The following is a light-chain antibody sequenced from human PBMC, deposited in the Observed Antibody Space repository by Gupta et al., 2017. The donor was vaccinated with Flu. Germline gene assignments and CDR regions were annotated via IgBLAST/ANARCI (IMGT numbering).Light chain of an antibody. Sequence: VLPQSPGTLSLSPGDRAPLSCRASHSVSRSYLAWYQQKPGPAPRLLSDGAYTRATGIPDRVRGSGSGTDFTLTIRRREPEDFAVYDGQQFGSSQWYRCGQGTKLEIK. V-gene: IGKV3-20*01. CDR2: GAY. CDR1: HSVSRSY. J-gene: IGKJ2*03. CDR3: QQFGSSQWYR.